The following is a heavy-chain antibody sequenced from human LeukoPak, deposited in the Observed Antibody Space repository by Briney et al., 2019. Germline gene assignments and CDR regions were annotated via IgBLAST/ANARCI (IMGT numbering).Heavy chain of an antibody. J-gene: IGHJ4*02. CDR3: ARAIDYDPFDY. CDR2: IYAGDSDT. Sequence: GESLKISCQGSGYSFTSYWIGWVRQMPGKGLEWMGIIYAGDSDTRYSPSFQGQVTISVDKSVNTAYLQFSRLKASDTAIYYCARAIDYDPFDYWGQGTLVTVSS. D-gene: IGHD3-22*01. V-gene: IGHV5-51*01. CDR1: GYSFTSYW.